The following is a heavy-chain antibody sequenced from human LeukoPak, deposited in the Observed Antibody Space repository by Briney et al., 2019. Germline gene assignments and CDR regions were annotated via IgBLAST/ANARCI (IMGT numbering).Heavy chain of an antibody. Sequence: SSETLSLTCTVSGGSISYYYWSWIRQPPGQGLEWIGYIYYSGSTTYNPSLKSRVTISVDTSKNQFSLKLSSVTAADTAVYYCARDQGWFDPWGQGTLVTVSS. CDR1: GGSISYYY. J-gene: IGHJ5*02. CDR3: ARDQGWFDP. CDR2: IYYSGST. V-gene: IGHV4-59*12.